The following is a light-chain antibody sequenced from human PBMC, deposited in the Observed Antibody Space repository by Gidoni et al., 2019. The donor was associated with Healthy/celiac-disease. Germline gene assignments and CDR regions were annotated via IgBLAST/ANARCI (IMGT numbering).Light chain of an antibody. CDR3: QQSYSTPYT. Sequence: DIQLTQSPSSLSASVGDRVTITCRASQSISSYLNWYQQKPGKAPKLLIYAASSLQSGVPSRFSGSGSGTDFTLTISSLQPEDFATHYCQQSYSTPYTFGQGTKLEIK. V-gene: IGKV1-39*01. J-gene: IGKJ2*01. CDR1: QSISSY. CDR2: AAS.